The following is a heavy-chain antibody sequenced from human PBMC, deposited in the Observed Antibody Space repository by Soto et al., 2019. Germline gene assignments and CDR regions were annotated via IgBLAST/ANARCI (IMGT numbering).Heavy chain of an antibody. D-gene: IGHD6-13*01. Sequence: QVQLVQSGAEVKKPGASVKVSCKASGYTFTSYDINWVRQATGQGLEWMGWMNPNSGNTGYAQKFQGRVTMTRNTSISTAYMELSSLRSEDTAVYYCARERGDSSSWFRRVYYYYGMDVWRQGTTFTVSS. CDR2: MNPNSGNT. J-gene: IGHJ6*02. CDR3: ARERGDSSSWFRRVYYYYGMDV. V-gene: IGHV1-8*01. CDR1: GYTFTSYD.